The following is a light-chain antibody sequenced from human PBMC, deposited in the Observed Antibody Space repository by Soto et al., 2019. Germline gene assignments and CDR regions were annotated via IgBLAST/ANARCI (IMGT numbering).Light chain of an antibody. J-gene: IGKJ4*01. CDR2: HAS. Sequence: AIQMTQSPSSLSASVGDRVIITCRASQGVGRDLAWYQQKPRKAPRLLIYHASTLLSGVPSRFSGSGSGTDFTLTIASLQPEDFATYFCLQDYSNPLTFGGGTKVENK. CDR3: LQDYSNPLT. CDR1: QGVGRD. V-gene: IGKV1-6*01.